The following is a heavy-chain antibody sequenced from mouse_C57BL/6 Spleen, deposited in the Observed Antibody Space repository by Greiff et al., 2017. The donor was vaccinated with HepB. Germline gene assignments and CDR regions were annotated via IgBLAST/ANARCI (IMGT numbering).Heavy chain of an antibody. CDR3: ARDDGYSDFDY. V-gene: IGHV5-4*01. CDR1: GFTFSSYA. Sequence: EVHLVESGGGLVKPGGSLKLSCAASGFTFSSYAMSWVRQTPEKRLEWVATISDGGSYTYYPDNVKGRFTISRDNAKNNLYLQMSHLKSEDTAMYYCARDDGYSDFDYWGQGTTLTVSS. CDR2: ISDGGSYT. J-gene: IGHJ2*01. D-gene: IGHD2-3*01.